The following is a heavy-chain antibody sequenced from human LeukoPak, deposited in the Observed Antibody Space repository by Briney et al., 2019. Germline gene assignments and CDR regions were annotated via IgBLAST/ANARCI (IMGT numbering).Heavy chain of an antibody. CDR1: GFTFSSYA. J-gene: IGHJ3*02. D-gene: IGHD3-10*01. Sequence: GGSLRLSCAASGFTFSSYAMHWVRQAPGKGLEWVTVISYDGSKKHYADSVKGRFTISRDNSKNTLYLQMNSLRAEDTAIYYCARVRGGAFDIWGQGTMVTVSS. V-gene: IGHV3-30*04. CDR2: ISYDGSKK. CDR3: ARVRGGAFDI.